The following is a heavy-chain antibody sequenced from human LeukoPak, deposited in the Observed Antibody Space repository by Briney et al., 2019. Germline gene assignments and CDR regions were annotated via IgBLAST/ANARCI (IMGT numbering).Heavy chain of an antibody. CDR3: AKGAVAAAATPWFDR. Sequence: GGSLRLTCTASGFTFNTYAVTWVRQAPGKGLXXXXXISGSGGSSYYADSVKGRFTISRDNSKNTLYLQMNSLRAEDTAVYYCAKGAVAAAATPWFDRWGQGALVTVSS. CDR1: GFTFNTYA. CDR2: ISGSGGSS. D-gene: IGHD2-15*01. J-gene: IGHJ5*02. V-gene: IGHV3-23*01.